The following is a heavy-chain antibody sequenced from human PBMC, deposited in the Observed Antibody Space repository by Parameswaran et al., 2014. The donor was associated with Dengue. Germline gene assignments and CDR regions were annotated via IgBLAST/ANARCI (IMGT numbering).Heavy chain of an antibody. D-gene: IGHD4-17*01. Sequence: GESLKISCTASGFTFGDYAMSWVRQAPGKGLEWVGRIKSKTDGGTTDYAAPVKGRFTISRDDSKNTLYLQMNSLKTEDTAVYYCTTDLQGDYYYYYGMDVWGQGTTVTVSS. CDR1: GFTFGDYA. CDR3: TTDLQGDYYYYYGMDV. CDR2: IKSKTDGGTT. J-gene: IGHJ6*02. V-gene: IGHV3-15*01.